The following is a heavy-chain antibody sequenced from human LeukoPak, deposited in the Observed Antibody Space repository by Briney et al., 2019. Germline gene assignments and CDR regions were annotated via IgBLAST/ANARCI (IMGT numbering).Heavy chain of an antibody. D-gene: IGHD3-10*01. J-gene: IGHJ4*02. V-gene: IGHV3-23*01. CDR1: GFTFSTSW. CDR3: AKLSSSVLLWFGELSADY. Sequence: GGSLRLSCAASGFTFSTSWMTWVRQAPGKGLEWVSAISGSGGSTYYADSVKGRFTISRDNSKNTLYLQMNSLRAEDTAVYYCAKLSSSVLLWFGELSADYWGQGTLVTVSS. CDR2: ISGSGGST.